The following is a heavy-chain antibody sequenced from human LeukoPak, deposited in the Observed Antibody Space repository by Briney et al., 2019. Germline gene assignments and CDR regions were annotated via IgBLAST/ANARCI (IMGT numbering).Heavy chain of an antibody. Sequence: AGGSLRLSCAASGFTFSSYSMNWVRQAPGKGLEWVANIKQDGSEKYYVDSVKGRFTISRDNAKNSLYLQMNSLRAEDTAVYYCARARRRWELPTNFDYWGQGTLVTVSS. CDR1: GFTFSSYS. J-gene: IGHJ4*02. CDR3: ARARRRWELPTNFDY. CDR2: IKQDGSEK. V-gene: IGHV3-7*01. D-gene: IGHD1-26*01.